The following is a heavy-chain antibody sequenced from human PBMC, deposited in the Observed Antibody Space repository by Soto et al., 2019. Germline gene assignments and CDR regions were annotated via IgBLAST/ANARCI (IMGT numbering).Heavy chain of an antibody. CDR2: VYPGRSA. CDR3: ARDLQSATMNRGVPLAYHSFDP. J-gene: IGHJ5*02. Sequence: PSETLSLTCTVSGSSISSGHYWGWIRQPPGRGLEWIGSVYPGRSADHNPSLESRVTISVDTSKNQFSLKLTSVTAADTAMYYCARDLQSATMNRGVPLAYHSFDPWGHGTLV. V-gene: IGHV4-38-2*02. CDR1: GSSISSGHY. D-gene: IGHD3-10*01.